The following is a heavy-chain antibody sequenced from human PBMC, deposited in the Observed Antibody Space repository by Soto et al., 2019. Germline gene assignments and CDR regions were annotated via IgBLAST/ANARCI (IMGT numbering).Heavy chain of an antibody. D-gene: IGHD4-17*01. CDR3: ARGSAYSDYDLEY. CDR2: VSGTGGSA. J-gene: IGHJ4*02. Sequence: GGALRLSCAASGFTFSSYAITWVRQAPGKGLEWVSGVSGTGGSAYYADSVKGRFTISRDKSTNTLYLHMNSLRAEDTAVYYCARGSAYSDYDLEYWGQGTLVTVSS. CDR1: GFTFSSYA. V-gene: IGHV3-23*01.